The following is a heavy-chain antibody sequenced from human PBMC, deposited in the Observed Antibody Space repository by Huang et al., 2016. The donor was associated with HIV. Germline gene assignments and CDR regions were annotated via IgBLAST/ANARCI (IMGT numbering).Heavy chain of an antibody. D-gene: IGHD6-13*01. J-gene: IGHJ3*01. CDR2: ISNSGGAI. CDR1: GFKFSDYY. Sequence: QVHLVESGGGLVKPGGSLRVSCAASGFKFSDYYMSWFRQSPGKGLEWVSYISNSGGAIYYADSVKGRFTISRDNAKNSLNLQMNNLRADDTGIYFCARAGLAAAGAFDDWGPGTQITVSS. V-gene: IGHV3-11*01. CDR3: ARAGLAAAGAFDD.